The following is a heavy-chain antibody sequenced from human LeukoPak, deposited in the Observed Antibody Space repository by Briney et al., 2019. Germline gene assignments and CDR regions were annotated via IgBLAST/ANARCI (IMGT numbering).Heavy chain of an antibody. J-gene: IGHJ4*02. V-gene: IGHV4-61*01. CDR1: GGSISSDTYY. CDR2: IYYSGST. Sequence: SETLSLTCSVSGGSISSDTYYWGWIRQPPGKGLEWIGYIYYSGSTNYNPSLKSRVTISVDTSKNQFSLKLSSVTAADTAVYYCARGDYYDSSGYGFWGQGTLVTVSS. CDR3: ARGDYYDSSGYGF. D-gene: IGHD3-22*01.